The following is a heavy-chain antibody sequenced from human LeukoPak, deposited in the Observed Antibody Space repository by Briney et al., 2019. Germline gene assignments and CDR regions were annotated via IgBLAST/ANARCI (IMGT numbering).Heavy chain of an antibody. CDR3: AKDDYYDSSGYEVYFDY. CDR1: GFTFSSYA. CDR2: ISGSGGST. J-gene: IGHJ4*02. V-gene: IGHV3-23*01. D-gene: IGHD3-22*01. Sequence: GGSLRLSCAASGFTFSSYAMSWVRQAPGKGLEWVSAISGSGGSTYYADSVKGRFTISRDNSKNTLYLQMNSLRAEDTAVYYCAKDDYYDSSGYEVYFDYWGQGTLVTVSS.